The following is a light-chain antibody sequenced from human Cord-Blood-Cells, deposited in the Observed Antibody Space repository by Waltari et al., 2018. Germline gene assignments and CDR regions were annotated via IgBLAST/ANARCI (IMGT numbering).Light chain of an antibody. CDR1: SGSLASNY. V-gene: IGLV6-57*01. J-gene: IGLJ3*02. CDR3: QSYDSSNWV. CDR2: EDN. Sequence: NFMLTQPHSVSESPGKTVTISCTRSSGSLASNYVQWYQQRPGSYPTTVIYEDNQRPSGVPDRFSGSIDSSSNSASLTISGMKTEDEADYYCQSYDSSNWVFGGGTKLTVL.